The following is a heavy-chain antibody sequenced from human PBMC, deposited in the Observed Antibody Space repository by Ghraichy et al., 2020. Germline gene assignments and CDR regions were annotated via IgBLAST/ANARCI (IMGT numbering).Heavy chain of an antibody. Sequence: SVKVSCKADGGTFSSYARSWVRQAPGQGHEWMGGIIPIFGTANYAQKFQGRVTITADESTSTAYMELSSLRSEDTAVYYCATQPRTGSDYWGQGTLVTVSS. V-gene: IGHV1-69*13. D-gene: IGHD3-10*01. J-gene: IGHJ4*02. CDR1: GGTFSSYA. CDR3: ATQPRTGSDY. CDR2: IIPIFGTA.